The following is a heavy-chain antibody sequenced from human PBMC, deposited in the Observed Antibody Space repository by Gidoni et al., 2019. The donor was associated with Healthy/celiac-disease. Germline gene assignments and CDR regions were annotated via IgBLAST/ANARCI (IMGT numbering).Heavy chain of an antibody. CDR2: ISGSGGST. Sequence: EVQLLESGGGLVQPGGSLSPSCAASGFTFSSYAMRWVRQAPGKGLEWVSAISGSGGSTYYADSVKGRFTISRDNSKNTLYLQMNSLRAEDTAVYYCAKGRGKGLVPVDYWGQGTLVTVSS. D-gene: IGHD6-19*01. CDR1: GFTFSSYA. J-gene: IGHJ4*02. CDR3: AKGRGKGLVPVDY. V-gene: IGHV3-23*01.